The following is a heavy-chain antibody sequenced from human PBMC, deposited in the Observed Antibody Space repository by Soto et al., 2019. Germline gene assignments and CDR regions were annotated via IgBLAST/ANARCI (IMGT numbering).Heavy chain of an antibody. J-gene: IGHJ6*02. CDR2: IYYSGST. V-gene: IGHV4-59*01. Sequence: SETLSLTCTVSGGSISSYYWSWIQQPPGKGLEWIGYIYYSGSTNYNPSLKSRVTISVDTSKNQFSLKLSSVTAADTAVYYCARDTRRAQGMDVWGQGTPVTLS. CDR1: GGSISSYY. CDR3: ARDTRRAQGMDV.